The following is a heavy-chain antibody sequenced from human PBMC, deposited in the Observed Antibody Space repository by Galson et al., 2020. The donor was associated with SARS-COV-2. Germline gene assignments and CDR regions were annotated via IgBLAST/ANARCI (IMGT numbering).Heavy chain of an antibody. J-gene: IGHJ6*02. Sequence: GGSLRLSCAASGFTFSSYWMHWVRQPPGKGLVWVSRINSDGSSTSYADSVKGRFTISRDNAKNTLYLQMNSLRAEDTAVYYCAREGGYYYYDSSGYFFRSYGMDVWGQGTTVTVSS. V-gene: IGHV3-74*01. CDR3: AREGGYYYYDSSGYFFRSYGMDV. D-gene: IGHD3-22*01. CDR2: INSDGSST. CDR1: GFTFSSYW.